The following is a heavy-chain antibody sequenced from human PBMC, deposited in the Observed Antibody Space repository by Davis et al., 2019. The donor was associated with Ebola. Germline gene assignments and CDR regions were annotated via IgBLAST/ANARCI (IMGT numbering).Heavy chain of an antibody. CDR2: ISTYNGKT. CDR3: ARSRYCSSPSCYQYYYYGMDA. J-gene: IGHJ6*04. V-gene: IGHV1-18*01. Sequence: AASVKVSCKASGYTFTSHGISWVRRAPGQGLEWMGWISTYNGKTEYSQRFQGRVTMTTDTFASTAYMELRSLRSDDTAVYYCARSRYCSSPSCYQYYYYGMDAWGKGTTVTVSS. D-gene: IGHD2-2*01. CDR1: GYTFTSHG.